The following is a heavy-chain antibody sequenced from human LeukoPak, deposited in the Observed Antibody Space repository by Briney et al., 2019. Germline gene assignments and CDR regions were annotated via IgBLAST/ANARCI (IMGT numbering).Heavy chain of an antibody. CDR2: MNPNSGNT. D-gene: IGHD4/OR15-4a*01. J-gene: IGHJ3*02. CDR3: AKRLLRDYGGHGAFDI. Sequence: GASVKVSCKASGYTFTSFGINWVRQATGQGLEWMGWMNPNSGNTAYAQKFQGRVTMTRNTSISTAYMELNSLISEDMAVYYCAKRLLRDYGGHGAFDIWGQGTMVTVSS. CDR1: GYTFTSFG. V-gene: IGHV1-8*01.